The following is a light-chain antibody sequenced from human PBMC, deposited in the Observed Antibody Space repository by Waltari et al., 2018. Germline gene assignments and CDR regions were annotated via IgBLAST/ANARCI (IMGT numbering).Light chain of an antibody. CDR3: QQYGSSPAT. V-gene: IGKV3-20*01. CDR1: QSVGSNY. J-gene: IGKJ4*01. CDR2: AAS. Sequence: EIVLTQSPGNLPLSPGEKATPPCRASQSVGSNYLAWYQQKPGQAPRLLIYAASSRATGIQDRFSGSGSGTDFTLTISRLEPEDFAVYYCQQYGSSPATFGGGTKVEIK.